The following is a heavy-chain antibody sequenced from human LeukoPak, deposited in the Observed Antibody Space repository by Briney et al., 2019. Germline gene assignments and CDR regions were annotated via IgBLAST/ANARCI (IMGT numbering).Heavy chain of an antibody. CDR1: GFTFSSYG. CDR3: ARERQNKDFWSGGDY. V-gene: IGHV3-30*03. CDR2: ISYDGSNK. J-gene: IGHJ4*02. Sequence: GSLRLSCAASGFTFSSYGMHWVRQAPGKGLEWVAVISYDGSNKYYADSVKGRFTISRDNSKNTLYLQMNSLRAEDTAVYYCARERQNKDFWSGGDYWGQGTLVTVSS. D-gene: IGHD3-3*01.